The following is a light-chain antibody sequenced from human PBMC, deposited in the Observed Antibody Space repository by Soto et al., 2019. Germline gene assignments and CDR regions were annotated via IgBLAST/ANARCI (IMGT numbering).Light chain of an antibody. V-gene: IGKV3-11*01. J-gene: IGKJ3*01. CDR2: DAS. CDR3: QQRSNWPRFT. Sequence: EIVLTQSPATLSLSPGERATLSCRASQSVSSYLAWYQQKPGQAPRLLIYDASNRATGITARFSGSGSGTDFTLTISSLEPEDFAVYDCQQRSNWPRFTFGPGTKVDIK. CDR1: QSVSSY.